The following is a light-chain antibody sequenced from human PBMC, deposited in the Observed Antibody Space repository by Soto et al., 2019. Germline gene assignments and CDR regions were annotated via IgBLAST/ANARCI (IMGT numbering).Light chain of an antibody. J-gene: IGLJ2*01. CDR1: SGHSSYD. Sequence: QPVLTQSPSASASLGASVKLTCTLSSGHSSYDIAWHQQQPEKGPRYLMKLNSDGSHSKGDGIPDRFSGSSSGAERYLTFSSLQSEDEADDYCQTWGTGIVVFGGGTKVTVL. CDR2: LNSDGSH. V-gene: IGLV4-69*01. CDR3: QTWGTGIVV.